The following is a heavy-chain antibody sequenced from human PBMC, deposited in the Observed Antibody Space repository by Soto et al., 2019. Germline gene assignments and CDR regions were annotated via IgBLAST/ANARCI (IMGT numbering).Heavy chain of an antibody. CDR2: IIPIFGTA. J-gene: IGHJ3*02. CDR1: GGTFSSHV. Sequence: ASVKVSCKASGGTFSSHVINWVRQAPGQGLEWVGGIIPIFGTADYAQNFQGRVTITSDESTSTAYIELSSLRSEDTAVYYCARALALAGFADAFDIWGQGTMVTVSS. D-gene: IGHD6-19*01. CDR3: ARALALAGFADAFDI. V-gene: IGHV1-69*13.